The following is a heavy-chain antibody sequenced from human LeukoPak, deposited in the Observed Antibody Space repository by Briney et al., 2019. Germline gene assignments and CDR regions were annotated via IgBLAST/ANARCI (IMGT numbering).Heavy chain of an antibody. CDR2: IYYSGST. D-gene: IGHD6-19*01. CDR3: ASGSYSSGWFPYFEF. J-gene: IGHJ4*02. CDR1: GGSISSSTYY. V-gene: IGHV4-39*01. Sequence: SETLSLTCTVPGGSISSSTYYWGWIRRPPGKGLEWIGSIYYSGSTYYNPSLKSRVTVSVDTSKNQFSLKLRSVTAADTAVYYCASGSYSSGWFPYFEFWGQGTPVTVSS.